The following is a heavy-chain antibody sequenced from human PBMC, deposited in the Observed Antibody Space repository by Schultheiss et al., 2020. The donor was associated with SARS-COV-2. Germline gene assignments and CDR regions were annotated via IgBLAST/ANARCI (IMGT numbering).Heavy chain of an antibody. Sequence: ESLKISCAASGFTFSSYAMHWVRQAPGKGLEYVSAISSNGGSTYYANSVKGRFTISRDNSKNTLYLQMGSLRAEDMAVYYCARAWNYVSFDYWGQGTLVTVSS. CDR1: GFTFSSYA. CDR3: ARAWNYVSFDY. J-gene: IGHJ4*02. D-gene: IGHD1-7*01. CDR2: ISSNGGST. V-gene: IGHV3-64*01.